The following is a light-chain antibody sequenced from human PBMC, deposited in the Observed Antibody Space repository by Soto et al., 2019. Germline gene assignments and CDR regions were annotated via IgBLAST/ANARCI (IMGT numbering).Light chain of an antibody. Sequence: QSALTQPPSASGSPGQSVAISCTGTSSDIGLYNFVSWFRQHPGRAPKLLIYEVYKRPSGVPDRFFASKSGNTASLTVSGLQSEDDADYYCFSYAGNDNWVFGGGTKLTVL. CDR2: EVY. CDR3: FSYAGNDNWV. J-gene: IGLJ3*02. CDR1: SSDIGLYNF. V-gene: IGLV2-8*01.